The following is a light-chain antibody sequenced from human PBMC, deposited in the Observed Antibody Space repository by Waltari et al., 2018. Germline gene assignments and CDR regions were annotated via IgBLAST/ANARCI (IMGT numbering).Light chain of an antibody. Sequence: DLVVTQAADPLAVSLGERANIHRQSRQIISYSSTNKNYLAWYHQKPGLPPKLLIYWASSRESGVPDRFSGSGSGTDFTLTISSLQAEDVAVYYCQHYYNVPRTFGQGTKLGIK. CDR3: QHYYNVPRT. CDR1: QIISYSSTNKNY. V-gene: IGKV4-1*01. CDR2: WAS. J-gene: IGKJ2*01.